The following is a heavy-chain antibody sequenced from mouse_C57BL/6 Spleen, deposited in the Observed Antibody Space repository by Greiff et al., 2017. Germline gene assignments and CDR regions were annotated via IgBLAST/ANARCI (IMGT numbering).Heavy chain of an antibody. CDR3: TRYYYGSSVFDY. D-gene: IGHD1-1*01. Sequence: EVQLQQSGTVLARPGASVKMSCKTSGYTFTSYWMHWVKQRPGQGLEWIGAIYPGNSDTSYNQKFKGKAKLTAVTSASTAYMELSSLTNEDSAVYYFTRYYYGSSVFDYWGQGTTLTVSS. CDR1: GYTFTSYW. V-gene: IGHV1-5*01. J-gene: IGHJ2*01. CDR2: IYPGNSDT.